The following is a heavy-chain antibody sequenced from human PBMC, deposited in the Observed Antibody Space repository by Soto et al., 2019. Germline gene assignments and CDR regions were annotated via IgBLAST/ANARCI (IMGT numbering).Heavy chain of an antibody. D-gene: IGHD6-19*01. V-gene: IGHV1-8*01. Sequence: QVQLVQSGAEVKKPGASVKVSCKASGYTFTSYDVNWVRQATGQGLEWMGWMNPNSGNTGYAQKLQGRVTMTRNTSISTAYMELSSLRSEDTAVYYCVSSERGDADVVSWYFDLWGRGTLVTVSS. CDR1: GYTFTSYD. CDR3: VSSERGDADVVSWYFDL. J-gene: IGHJ2*01. CDR2: MNPNSGNT.